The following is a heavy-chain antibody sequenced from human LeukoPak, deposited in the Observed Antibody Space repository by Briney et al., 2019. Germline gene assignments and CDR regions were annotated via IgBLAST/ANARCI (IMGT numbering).Heavy chain of an antibody. CDR2: IYSGGST. D-gene: IGHD3-10*01. J-gene: IGHJ4*02. V-gene: IGHV3-53*04. CDR1: GFTVSSNY. CDR3: ASSYYYGLGLY. Sequence: GRSLRLSCAASGFTVSSNYMSWVRQAPGKGLEWVSVIYSGGSTYYADSVKGRFTISRHNSKNTLYLQMNSLRAEDTAVYYCASSYYYGLGLYWGQGTLVTVSS.